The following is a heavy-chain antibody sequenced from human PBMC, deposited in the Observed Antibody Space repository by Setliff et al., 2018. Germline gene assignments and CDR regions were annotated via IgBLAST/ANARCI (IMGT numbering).Heavy chain of an antibody. CDR1: GSAISSGHY. V-gene: IGHV4-38-2*01. D-gene: IGHD3-3*01. CDR3: ARMSGFQYIDV. J-gene: IGHJ6*03. Sequence: PSETLSLTCAVSGSAISSGHYWGWIRQPPGKGLEWIGSFRPSGKTYYNPSLKSRVTISVDTSKKHFSLKLTSVTAADTAVYYCARMSGFQYIDVWGKGTTVTVSS. CDR2: FRPSGKT.